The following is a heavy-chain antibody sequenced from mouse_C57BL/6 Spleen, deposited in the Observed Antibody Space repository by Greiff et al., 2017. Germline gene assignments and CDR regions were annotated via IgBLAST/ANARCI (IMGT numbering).Heavy chain of an antibody. CDR3: TRRYYDNFDY. D-gene: IGHD2-4*01. J-gene: IGHJ2*01. Sequence: QVQLKQSGAELVRPGASVTLSCKASGYTFTDYEMHWVKQTPVHGLEWIGAIDPETGGTAYNQKFKGKAILTADKSSSTAYMELRSLTSEDSAVYYCTRRYYDNFDYWGQGTTLTVSS. CDR2: IDPETGGT. CDR1: GYTFTDYE. V-gene: IGHV1-15*01.